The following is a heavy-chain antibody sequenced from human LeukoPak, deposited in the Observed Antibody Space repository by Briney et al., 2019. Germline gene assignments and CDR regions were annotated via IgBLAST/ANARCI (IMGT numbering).Heavy chain of an antibody. V-gene: IGHV4-39*01. CDR2: ITYSGNS. J-gene: IGHJ4*02. D-gene: IGHD2-15*01. Sequence: SETLSLTCSVSAGSISSSGHYWGWIRQPPGKGLEWIGIITYSGNSNYNPSLKSRVTISVDASNNQFSLKLTSMTAADTAVYYCVRRCYSGGVYYYFDYWGQGTLVTVSS. CDR3: VRRCYSGGVYYYFDY. CDR1: AGSISSSGHY.